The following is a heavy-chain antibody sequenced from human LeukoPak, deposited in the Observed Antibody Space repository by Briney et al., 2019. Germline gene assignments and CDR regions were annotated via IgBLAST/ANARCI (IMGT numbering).Heavy chain of an antibody. CDR3: ARDGWFDA. Sequence: SETLSLTCTGSGGSISSHYWSWIRQPPGKGLEWIGYVYYSGSTNYNPSLKSRVTISVDTSKNQFSLKLSSVTAADTAVYYCARDGWFDAWGQGTLVTVSS. V-gene: IGHV4-59*11. J-gene: IGHJ5*02. CDR1: GGSISSHY. CDR2: VYYSGST.